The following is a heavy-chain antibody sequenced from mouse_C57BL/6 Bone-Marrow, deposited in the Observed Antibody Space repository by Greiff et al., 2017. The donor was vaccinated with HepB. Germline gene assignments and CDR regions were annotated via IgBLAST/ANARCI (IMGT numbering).Heavy chain of an antibody. J-gene: IGHJ3*01. D-gene: IGHD2-1*01. CDR3: ASLPSSWFAY. V-gene: IGHV1-82*01. CDR1: GYAFSSSW. CDR2: IYPGDGDT. Sequence: QVQLQQSGPELVKPGASVKISCKASGYAFSSSWMNWVKQRPGKSLEWIGRIYPGDGDTNYNGKFKGKATLTADKSSSTAYMQLSSLTSEDSAVYFCASLPSSWFAYWGQGTLVTVSA.